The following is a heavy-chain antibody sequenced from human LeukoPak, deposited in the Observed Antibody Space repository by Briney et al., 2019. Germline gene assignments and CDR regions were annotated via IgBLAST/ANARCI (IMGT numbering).Heavy chain of an antibody. CDR1: GGSISTYY. J-gene: IGHJ3*02. CDR3: ARGFYNYDSSDAFDI. V-gene: IGHV4-59*01. Sequence: SETLSLTCTVSGGSISTYYWSWIRQPPGKELDWLGYIYYSGNTNYNPSLKSRVTISIDTSKNQFSLKLRSVTAADTAVYYRARGFYNYDSSDAFDIWGQGTMVTVSS. CDR2: IYYSGNT. D-gene: IGHD3-22*01.